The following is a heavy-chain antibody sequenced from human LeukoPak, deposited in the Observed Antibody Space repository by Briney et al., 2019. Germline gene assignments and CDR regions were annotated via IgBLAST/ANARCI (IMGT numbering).Heavy chain of an antibody. CDR3: ARSCSGGSCYYYYYMDV. V-gene: IGHV1-18*01. CDR1: GYTFTSYG. Sequence: ASVKVSFKASGYTFTSYGISWVRQAPGQGLEWMGWISAYNGNTNYAQKLQGRVTMTTDTSTSTAYMELRSLRSDDTAVYYCARSCSGGSCYYYYYMDVWGKGTTVTISS. J-gene: IGHJ6*03. D-gene: IGHD2-15*01. CDR2: ISAYNGNT.